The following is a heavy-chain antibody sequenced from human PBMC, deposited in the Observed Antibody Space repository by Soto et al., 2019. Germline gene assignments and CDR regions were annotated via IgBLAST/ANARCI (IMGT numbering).Heavy chain of an antibody. CDR3: TGGLDRAKSGF. D-gene: IGHD5-18*01. V-gene: IGHV4-31*03. CDR1: GGSLGSGFSS. CDR2: INNTGTT. Sequence: QVQVQESGPGLVEPSQTLSINCTVSGGSLGSGFSSWCWFRHHPGKGLEWIASINNTGTTYYNPSLNSRLTISVDTSKSHSSLELISVTAADTAVYYCTGGLDRAKSGFWGHVTLVTVSS. J-gene: IGHJ4*01.